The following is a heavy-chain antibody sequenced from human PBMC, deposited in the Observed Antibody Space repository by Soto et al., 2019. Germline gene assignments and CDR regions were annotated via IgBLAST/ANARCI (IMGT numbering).Heavy chain of an antibody. D-gene: IGHD3-10*01. Sequence: PGGSLRLSCAASGFTFRSYAMHWFRQAPGTGLEWVAVISSDGSNKYYADSVKGRFTISRDNSKNTLYLQMNSLRAEDTAVYYCAKRWFNWFDPWGQGTLVTVSS. CDR1: GFTFRSYA. J-gene: IGHJ5*02. CDR2: ISSDGSNK. CDR3: AKRWFNWFDP. V-gene: IGHV3-30-3*02.